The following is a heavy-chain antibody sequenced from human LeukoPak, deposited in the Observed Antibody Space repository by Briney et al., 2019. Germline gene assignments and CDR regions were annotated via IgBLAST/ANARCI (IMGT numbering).Heavy chain of an antibody. V-gene: IGHV3-7*01. Sequence: GGSLRPSCAASGFTFSSYWMSWVRQAPGKGLEWVANIKQDGSEKYYADSVKGRFTISRDNAKNSLYLQMNSLRAEDTAVYYCARDRLITLAAAHNWFDPWGQGTLVTVSS. D-gene: IGHD6-13*01. CDR3: ARDRLITLAAAHNWFDP. J-gene: IGHJ5*02. CDR1: GFTFSSYW. CDR2: IKQDGSEK.